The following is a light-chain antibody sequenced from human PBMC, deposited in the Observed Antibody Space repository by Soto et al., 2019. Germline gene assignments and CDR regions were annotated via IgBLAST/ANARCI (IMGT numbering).Light chain of an antibody. Sequence: QSVLTQPPSASGTPGQRVTISCSGSSSNIARNSVNWYQQLPGTAPKLLIYDNNQRPSGVPDRSSGSKSGTSASLAISGLQSEDEADYYCAAWDDSLSGVVFGGGTKFTVL. CDR3: AAWDDSLSGVV. J-gene: IGLJ2*01. CDR1: SSNIARNS. CDR2: DNN. V-gene: IGLV1-44*01.